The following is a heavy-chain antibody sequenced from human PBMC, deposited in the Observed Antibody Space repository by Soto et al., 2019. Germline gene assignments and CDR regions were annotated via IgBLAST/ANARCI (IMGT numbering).Heavy chain of an antibody. Sequence: QVQLVESEGGVVQPGRSLRLSCAAAGFTFSSYGMHWVRQAPGKGLEWVALILYDGSNTDYADSVKGRFTISRDNSKNTLYLQMNSLRAEDTAVYYCAKSAMTTVTYYFDSWGQGTLVTVSS. D-gene: IGHD4-17*01. CDR2: ILYDGSNT. V-gene: IGHV3-30*18. CDR1: GFTFSSYG. CDR3: AKSAMTTVTYYFDS. J-gene: IGHJ4*02.